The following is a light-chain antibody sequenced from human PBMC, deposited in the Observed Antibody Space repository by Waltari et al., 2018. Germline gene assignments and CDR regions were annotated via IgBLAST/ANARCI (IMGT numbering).Light chain of an antibody. V-gene: IGLV2-8*01. J-gene: IGLJ1*01. CDR3: SSYAGSNNYV. CDR1: RSDVGGYNS. CDR2: EVS. Sequence: QSALTQPPSASGSPGQSVTIPCTGTRSDVGGYNSVPWYQQHPGKAPKLMIYEVSKRPSGVPDRFSGSKSGNTASLTVSGLQAEDEADYYCSSYAGSNNYVFGTGTKVTVL.